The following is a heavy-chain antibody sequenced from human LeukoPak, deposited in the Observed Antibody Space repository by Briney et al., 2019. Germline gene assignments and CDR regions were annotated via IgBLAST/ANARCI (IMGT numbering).Heavy chain of an antibody. J-gene: IGHJ4*02. CDR3: ASDEGNYFDY. CDR2: ISRNSTYI. Sequence: GGSLRLSCAASGFTFSSYIMNWVRQAPGKGLEWVASISRNSTYIHYADSVKGRFTISRDNARNSLFLQMNSLRAEDTAIYYCASDEGNYFDYWGQGTLVTVSS. V-gene: IGHV3-21*01. CDR1: GFTFSSYI.